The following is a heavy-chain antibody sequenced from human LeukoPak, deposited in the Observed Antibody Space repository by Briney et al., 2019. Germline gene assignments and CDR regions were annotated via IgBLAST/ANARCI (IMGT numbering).Heavy chain of an antibody. J-gene: IGHJ4*02. CDR2: ISWDGGST. Sequence: GSLRLSCAASGFTFDDYAMHWVRQAPGKGLEWVSLISWDGGSTYYADSVKGRFTISRDNSKNSLYLQMNSLRAEDTALYYCAKDLPRGNWELALDYWGQGTLVTVSS. CDR3: AKDLPRGNWELALDY. V-gene: IGHV3-43D*03. CDR1: GFTFDDYA. D-gene: IGHD1-26*01.